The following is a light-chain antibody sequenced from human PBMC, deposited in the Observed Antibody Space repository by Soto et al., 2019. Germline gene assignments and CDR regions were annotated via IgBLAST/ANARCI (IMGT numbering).Light chain of an antibody. CDR2: DVS. V-gene: IGLV2-14*01. CDR3: SSYTTRTTRV. CDR1: TYDIGTYNY. Sequence: QSALTQPASVSGSRGQSITISCTGTTYDIGTYNYVSWYRQYPGKAPKLIIYDVSNRPSGVSNRFSGSKSGNTASLTISGLQAEDEAHYYCSSYTTRTTRVFGGGTKVTVL. J-gene: IGLJ2*01.